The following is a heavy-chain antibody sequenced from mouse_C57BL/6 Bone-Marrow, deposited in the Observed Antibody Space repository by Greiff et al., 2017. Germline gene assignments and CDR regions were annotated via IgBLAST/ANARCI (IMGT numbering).Heavy chain of an antibody. CDR2: IYPRSGNT. CDR3: ARRDYSNLARWYIDF. CDR1: GFTFTSSG. D-gene: IGHD2-5*01. J-gene: IGHJ1*03. V-gene: IGHV1-81*01. Sequence: QVQLLQSGAELVRPGASVTLSCKASGFTFTSSGISWVKQTPGQGLEWIGAIYPRSGNTYYKEKFKSKATLAADKSSSTAYMELRSLTSEDSAVYIRARRDYSNLARWYIDFWSTGTTDTNSS.